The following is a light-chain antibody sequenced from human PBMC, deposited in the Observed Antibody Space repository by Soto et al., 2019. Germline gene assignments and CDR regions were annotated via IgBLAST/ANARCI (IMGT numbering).Light chain of an antibody. J-gene: IGLJ3*02. CDR3: GTWDLTLSARV. CDR2: DNN. Sequence: QSVLTQPPSMSAAPGQTVTISCSGSTSNIANNYVSWYQQLPGTAPRLLIYDNNKRPSGIPDRFSGSRSGTSATLDITGLQTGDEADYYCGTWDLTLSARVFGGGTKVTVL. CDR1: TSNIANNY. V-gene: IGLV1-51*01.